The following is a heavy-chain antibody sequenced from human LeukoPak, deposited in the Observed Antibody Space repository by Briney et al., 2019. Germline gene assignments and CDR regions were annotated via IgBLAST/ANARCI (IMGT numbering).Heavy chain of an antibody. CDR2: TNHSGST. CDR1: GGSFSNYY. D-gene: IGHD2-2*01. Sequence: PSETLSLXCAVYGGSFSNYYWTWSRQPPGKGREWIGETNHSGSTNYNPSFRSRVTISVDTSKNQFSLKLRSVTAADTAVYYCASTARPGYYYYMDVWGKGTTVTVSS. J-gene: IGHJ6*03. CDR3: ASTARPGYYYYMDV. V-gene: IGHV4-34*01.